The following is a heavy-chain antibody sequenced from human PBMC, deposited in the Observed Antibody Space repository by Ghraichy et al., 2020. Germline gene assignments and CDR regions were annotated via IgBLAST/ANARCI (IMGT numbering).Heavy chain of an antibody. J-gene: IGHJ4*02. CDR1: GFSFTDYW. CDR3: AKRTPGDFAY. Sequence: GGSLRLSCAASGFSFTDYWMHWVRQTPGRGLEWVSHLNIDGTTVNYADSVKGRFTISRDNAKNSLYLQMSSLRAEDTALYYCAKRTPGDFAYWGQGTLVTVSS. V-gene: IGHV3-74*01. CDR2: LNIDGTTV. D-gene: IGHD7-27*01.